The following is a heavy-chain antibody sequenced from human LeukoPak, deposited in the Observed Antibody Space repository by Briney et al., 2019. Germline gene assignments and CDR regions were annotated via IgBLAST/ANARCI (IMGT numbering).Heavy chain of an antibody. V-gene: IGHV3-73*01. Sequence: PGGSLRLSCAASGFTFSGSAMHWVRQASGKGLEWVGRIRSKANSYATAYAASVKGRFTISRDDSKNTAYLQMNSLKTEDTAVYYCTRQITMVRGVIMGDYWGQGTLVTVSS. CDR3: TRQITMVRGVIMGDY. CDR1: GFTFSGSA. CDR2: IRSKANSYAT. J-gene: IGHJ4*02. D-gene: IGHD3-10*01.